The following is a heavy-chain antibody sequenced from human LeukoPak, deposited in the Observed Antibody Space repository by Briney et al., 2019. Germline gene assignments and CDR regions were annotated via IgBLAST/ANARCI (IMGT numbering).Heavy chain of an antibody. V-gene: IGHV3-21*01. J-gene: IGHJ4*02. Sequence: GGSLRLSCAASGFTFSSHTMNWVSQAPGKGLEWVSSISGSTNYIYYADSVKGRFTISRDNAKNSLYLQMNSLRAEDTAVYYCTRDHITSWQIDFWGQGTMVTVSS. CDR1: GFTFSSHT. D-gene: IGHD2-2*01. CDR3: TRDHITSWQIDF. CDR2: ISGSTNYI.